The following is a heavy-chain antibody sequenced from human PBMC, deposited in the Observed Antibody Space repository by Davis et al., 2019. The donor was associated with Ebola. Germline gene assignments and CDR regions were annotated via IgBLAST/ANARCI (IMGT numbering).Heavy chain of an antibody. D-gene: IGHD4-11*01. CDR3: ARVGGLQWAYNY. J-gene: IGHJ4*02. CDR1: GYTFTSYD. V-gene: IGHV1-8*01. Sequence: ASVKVSCKASGYTFTSYDINWVRQATGQGLEWMGWMNPNSGNTGYAQKFQGRVTMTRNTSISTAYMELSSLRSEDTAVYYCARVGGLQWAYNYWGQGTLVTVSS. CDR2: MNPNSGNT.